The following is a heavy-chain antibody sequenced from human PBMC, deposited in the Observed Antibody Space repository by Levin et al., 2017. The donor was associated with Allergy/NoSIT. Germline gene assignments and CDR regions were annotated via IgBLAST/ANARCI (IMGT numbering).Heavy chain of an antibody. J-gene: IGHJ6*03. CDR3: ARVCKIAAADPNYYYYYYMDG. V-gene: IGHV4-59*01. CDR1: GGSISSYY. D-gene: IGHD6-13*01. Sequence: SQTLSLTCTVSGGSISSYYWSWIRPPPGKGLEWIGYIYYSGSTNYNPSLKSRVTISVDTSKNQFSLKLSSVTAADTAVYYCARVCKIAAADPNYYYYYYMDGWGKGTTVTVSS. CDR2: IYYSGST.